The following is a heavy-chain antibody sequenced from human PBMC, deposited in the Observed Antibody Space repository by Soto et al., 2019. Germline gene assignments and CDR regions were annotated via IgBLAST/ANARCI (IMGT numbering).Heavy chain of an antibody. CDR3: AKEARGWYVGLDP. J-gene: IGHJ5*02. V-gene: IGHV3-7*03. CDR2: IKQDGSEK. CDR1: GFTFSSYW. Sequence: EVQLVESGGGLVQPGGSLRLSCAASGFTFSSYWMSWVRQAPGKGLEWVANIKQDGSEKYYVDSVKGRFTISRDNSKNTLYLQMNSLRAEDTAVYYCAKEARGWYVGLDPWGQGTLVTVSS. D-gene: IGHD6-19*01.